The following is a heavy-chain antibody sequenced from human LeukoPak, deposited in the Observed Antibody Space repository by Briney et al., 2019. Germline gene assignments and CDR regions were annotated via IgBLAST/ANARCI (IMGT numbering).Heavy chain of an antibody. CDR3: TSGPYYYGSWPHGIDV. CDR1: GFTFGAYA. V-gene: IGHV3-49*04. Sequence: PGGSLRLSCTAFGFTFGAYAVSWVRQAPGKGLEWVGFIRSKAYGGTTEYAASVKGRFTISRDDSKSIAYLQMNSLKNEDTAVYYCTSGPYYYGSWPHGIDVWGQGTTVTVSS. J-gene: IGHJ6*02. CDR2: IRSKAYGGTT. D-gene: IGHD3-10*01.